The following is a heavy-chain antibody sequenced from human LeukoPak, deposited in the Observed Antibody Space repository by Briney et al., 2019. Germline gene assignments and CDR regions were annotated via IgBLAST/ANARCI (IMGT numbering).Heavy chain of an antibody. Sequence: VKPSAPLSLTCTVSGASIRTSYWNWIRPSPGKGLEGIGFIYNTGGTNYNPSLKGRVTMSIDTSKNQFSLKLSSVTAADTAVYYCARDSAFATNYYDPWGQGTLVTVSS. CDR2: IYNTGGT. V-gene: IGHV4-59*01. CDR3: ARDSAFATNYYDP. CDR1: GASIRTSY. J-gene: IGHJ5*02. D-gene: IGHD2-15*01.